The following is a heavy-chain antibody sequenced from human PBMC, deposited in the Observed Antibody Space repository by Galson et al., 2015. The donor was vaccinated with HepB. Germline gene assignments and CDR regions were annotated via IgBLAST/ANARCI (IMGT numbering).Heavy chain of an antibody. CDR3: ARDRRDYGDLGRVYFDL. D-gene: IGHD4-17*01. CDR2: INTNTGNP. J-gene: IGHJ2*01. CDR1: GYTFTSYA. V-gene: IGHV7-4-1*02. Sequence: SVKVSCKASGYTFTSYAMNWVRQAPGQGLEWMGWINTNTGNPTYAQGFTGRFVFSLDTSVSTAYLQISSLKAEDTAVYYCARDRRDYGDLGRVYFDLWGRGTLVTVSS.